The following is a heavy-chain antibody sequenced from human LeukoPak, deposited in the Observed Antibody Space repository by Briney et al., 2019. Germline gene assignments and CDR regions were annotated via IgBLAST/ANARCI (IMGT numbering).Heavy chain of an antibody. CDR2: ISYDGSEK. J-gene: IGHJ6*02. CDR1: GFSFSSFG. Sequence: PGRSLRLSCAASGFSFSSFGMHWVRQAPGKGLEWVSTISYDGSEKYFGDSVKGRFIISRDNSKNTLNLQMNSLRAEDTAVYYCAKGPRMIGHYYQYGMDVWGQGTTVTVSS. D-gene: IGHD2-21*01. V-gene: IGHV3-30*18. CDR3: AKGPRMIGHYYQYGMDV.